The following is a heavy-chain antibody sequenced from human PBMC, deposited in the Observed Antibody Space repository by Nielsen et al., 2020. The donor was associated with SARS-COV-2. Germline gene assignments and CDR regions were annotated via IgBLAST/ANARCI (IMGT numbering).Heavy chain of an antibody. V-gene: IGHV3-30-3*02. J-gene: IGHJ5*02. Sequence: GESLKISCAASGFTFSSYAMHWVRPAPGKGLEWVAVISYDGSNKYYADSVKGRFTISRDNSKNTLYLQMNSLRADDPAVYYFAKDWRSWPAIFIYLFDPWGQGPLSPSPQ. CDR3: AKDWRSWPAIFIYLFDP. D-gene: IGHD3-16*01. CDR2: ISYDGSNK. CDR1: GFTFSSYA.